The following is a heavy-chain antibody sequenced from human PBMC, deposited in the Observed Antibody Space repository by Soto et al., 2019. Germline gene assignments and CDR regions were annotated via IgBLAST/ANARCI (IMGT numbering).Heavy chain of an antibody. Sequence: PGESLKISCKGSGYSFTNYWIGWVRQMPGKGLEWMGITYPGDSDTRYNPSFQGQVTISLDKSISTAFLQWSSLKASDTAMYYCARHGCSSSSCYGGVDYWGPGTLVTVSS. V-gene: IGHV5-51*01. J-gene: IGHJ4*02. CDR2: TYPGDSDT. CDR3: ARHGCSSSSCYGGVDY. D-gene: IGHD2-2*01. CDR1: GYSFTNYW.